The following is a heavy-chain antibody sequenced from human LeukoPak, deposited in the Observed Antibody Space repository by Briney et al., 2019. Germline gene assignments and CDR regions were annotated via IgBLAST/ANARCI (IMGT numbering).Heavy chain of an antibody. J-gene: IGHJ4*02. CDR2: ISYDGSNK. CDR1: GFTFSSYG. V-gene: IGHV3-30*18. CDR3: AKDNYGSGSPPGDY. D-gene: IGHD3-10*01. Sequence: GGSLRLSCAASGFTFSSYGMHWVRQAPGKGLEWVAVISYDGSNKYYADSVKGRFTISRDNSKNTLYLQMNSLRAEDTAVYYCAKDNYGSGSPPGDYWGQGTLVTVSS.